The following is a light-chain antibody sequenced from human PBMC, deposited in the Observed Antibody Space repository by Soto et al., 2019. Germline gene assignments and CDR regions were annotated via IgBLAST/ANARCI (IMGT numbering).Light chain of an antibody. CDR2: GEY. J-gene: IGKJ1*01. CDR1: QSLSSTD. CDR3: HQFGNSVRT. V-gene: IGKV3-20*01. Sequence: EIVWTQSPGTLSLSPGERATLSCRASQSLSSTDLVGYQQKPGQAPRLLIYGEYTRAAGIPDRLSGSGSGTDFPLTISRLEPEDLAVYYCHQFGNSVRTFGHGTEVEV.